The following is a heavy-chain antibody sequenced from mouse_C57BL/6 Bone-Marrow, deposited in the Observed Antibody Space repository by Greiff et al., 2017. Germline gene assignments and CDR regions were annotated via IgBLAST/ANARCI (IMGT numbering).Heavy chain of an antibody. J-gene: IGHJ4*01. V-gene: IGHV1-69*01. D-gene: IGHD1-1*02. CDR2: IDPSDSYT. CDR3: ARCGCYYYYAMDY. CDR1: GYTFTSYW. Sequence: QVQLQQPGAELVMPGASVKLSCKASGYTFTSYWMHWVKQRPGQGLEWIGEIDPSDSYTNYNQKFKGKSTLTVNKSSSTAYMQLSSLTSEGSAVYYCARCGCYYYYAMDYWGQGTSVTVSS.